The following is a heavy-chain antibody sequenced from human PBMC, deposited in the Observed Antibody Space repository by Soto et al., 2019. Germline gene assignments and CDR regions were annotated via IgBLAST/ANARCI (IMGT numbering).Heavy chain of an antibody. J-gene: IGHJ6*02. V-gene: IGHV3-13*01. CDR2: IGTAGDT. CDR3: ARESRVVRGVINYYYYGMDV. D-gene: IGHD3-10*01. CDR1: GFTFSSYD. Sequence: GGSLRLSCAASGFTFSSYDMHWVRQATGKGLEWVSAIGTAGDTYYPGSVKGRFTISRENAKNSLYLQMNSLRAGDTTVYYCARESRVVRGVINYYYYGMDVWGQGTTVTVSS.